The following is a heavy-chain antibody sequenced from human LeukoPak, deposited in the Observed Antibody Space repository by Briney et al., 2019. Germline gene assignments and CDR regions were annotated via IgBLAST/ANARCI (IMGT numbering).Heavy chain of an antibody. CDR3: ARSAGEITFDY. V-gene: IGHV4-59*01. D-gene: IGHD1-20*01. J-gene: IGHJ4*02. Sequence: SETLSLTCTVSGGSISSYYWSWIRQPPGKGLEWIGYIYYSGSTNYNPSLKSRVTISVDTSKNQFSLKLSSVTAADTAVYYCARSAGEITFDYWGQGTLVTVSS. CDR2: IYYSGST. CDR1: GGSISSYY.